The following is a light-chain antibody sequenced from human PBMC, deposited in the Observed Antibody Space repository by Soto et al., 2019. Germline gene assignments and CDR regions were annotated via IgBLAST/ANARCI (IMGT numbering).Light chain of an antibody. CDR2: KAS. CDR3: QHDNSYSEA. J-gene: IGKJ1*01. V-gene: IGKV1-5*03. CDR1: QTISSW. Sequence: DIQMTQSPSTLSGSVGDRVTITCRASQTISSWLAWYQQKPGKAPKLLIYKASTLKSGVPSRFSGSGSGTEFTLTISSRQPDDVATYYCQHDNSYSEAFGQGTKVELK.